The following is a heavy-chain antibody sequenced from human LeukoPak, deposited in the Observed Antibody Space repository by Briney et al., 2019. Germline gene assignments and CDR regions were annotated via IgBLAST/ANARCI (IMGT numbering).Heavy chain of an antibody. D-gene: IGHD3-22*01. CDR2: IYYSGST. Sequence: SETLSLTCTVSARSISSSSYYWGWIRQPPGKGLEWIGSIYYSGSTYYNPSLKSRVTISVDTSKNQFSLKPSSVTAADTAVYYCARKGYYDSSGYLNYWGQGTLVTVSS. J-gene: IGHJ4*02. CDR3: ARKGYYDSSGYLNY. CDR1: ARSISSSSYY. V-gene: IGHV4-39*01.